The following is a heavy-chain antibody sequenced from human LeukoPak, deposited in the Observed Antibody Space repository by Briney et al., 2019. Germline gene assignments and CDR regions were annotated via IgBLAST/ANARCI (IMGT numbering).Heavy chain of an antibody. CDR2: ISCSASST. D-gene: IGHD1-26*01. CDR3: AKDDVPGGGSYFYGMDV. CDR1: GFSFSSYA. V-gene: IGHV3-23*01. J-gene: IGHJ6*02. Sequence: GSLRLSCAASGFSFSSYAMSWVRQAPGKGLEWVSGISCSASSTFSADSVKGRFTISRDNSKNMVYLQMNSLRAEDTAVYYCAKDDVPGGGSYFYGMDVWGQGTTVTVSS.